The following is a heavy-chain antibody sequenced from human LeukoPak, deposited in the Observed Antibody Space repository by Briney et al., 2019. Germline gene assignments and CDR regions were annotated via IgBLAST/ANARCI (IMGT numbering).Heavy chain of an antibody. Sequence: ASVKVSCKASGYTFTGYYMHWVRQAPGQGLEWMGRINPNSGGTNYAQKFQGRDTITRDTSISTAYMELSRLRSDDTAVYYCARDGGGITFGGVIVRPDYWGQGTLVTVSS. CDR1: GYTFTGYY. J-gene: IGHJ4*02. CDR3: ARDGGGITFGGVIVRPDY. V-gene: IGHV1-2*06. D-gene: IGHD3-16*02. CDR2: INPNSGGT.